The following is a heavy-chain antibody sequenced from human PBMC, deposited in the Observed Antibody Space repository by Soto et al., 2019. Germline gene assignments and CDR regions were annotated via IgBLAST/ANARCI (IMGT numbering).Heavy chain of an antibody. CDR2: ISWTSGRV. CDR3: AKGYFYDSGYYFDY. V-gene: IGHV3-9*01. CDR1: GFSFNDYT. J-gene: IGHJ4*02. Sequence: EVQLVESGGGLVQPGRSLRLSCAASGFSFNDYTMHWVRQAPGKGLEWVSTISWTSGRVDYADSVKGRFTISRDNAKNSLYLQMNSLRAEDTALYYCAKGYFYDSGYYFDYWGQGTLVTVSS. D-gene: IGHD3-22*01.